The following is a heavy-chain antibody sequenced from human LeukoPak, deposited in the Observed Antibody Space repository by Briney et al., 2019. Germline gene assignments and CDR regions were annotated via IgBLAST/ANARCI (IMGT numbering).Heavy chain of an antibody. D-gene: IGHD6-13*01. Sequence: GGSLRLSCAASGFTFSSYSMNRVRQAPGKGLEWVSYISSSSTYIDYADSVKGRFTISRDNAKNSLYLQMNSLRAEDTAVYYCAREGIAAVGPYWGQGTLITVSS. CDR2: ISSSSTYI. CDR1: GFTFSSYS. CDR3: AREGIAAVGPY. J-gene: IGHJ4*02. V-gene: IGHV3-21*06.